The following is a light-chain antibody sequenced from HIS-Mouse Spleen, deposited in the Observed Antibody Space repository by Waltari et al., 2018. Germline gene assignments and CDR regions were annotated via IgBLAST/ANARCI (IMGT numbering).Light chain of an antibody. J-gene: IGLJ2*01. CDR2: DVS. V-gene: IGLV2-14*03. CDR1: SSDVGGYNY. Sequence: QSALTQPASVSGSPGQSITIPCPGPSSDVGGYNYVSWYQQHPGKAPKLMIYDVSNRPSGVSNRFSGSKSGNTASLTISGLQAEDEADYYCSSYTSSSTLDVVFGGGTKLTVL. CDR3: SSYTSSSTLDVV.